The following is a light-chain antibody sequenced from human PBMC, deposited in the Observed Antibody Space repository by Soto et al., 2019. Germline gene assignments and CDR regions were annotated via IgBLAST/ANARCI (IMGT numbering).Light chain of an antibody. CDR1: QSVSRNS. V-gene: IGKV3-20*01. CDR3: QQYGSSPYT. Sequence: EIVLTQSPGTLSLSPGERATLSCRASQSVSRNSLAWYQQKPGQAPRLLIYGASSRATGIPDRFSGSGSGTDFTLSISRLEPEDVAVYYCQQYGSSPYTFGQGTKLEIK. J-gene: IGKJ2*01. CDR2: GAS.